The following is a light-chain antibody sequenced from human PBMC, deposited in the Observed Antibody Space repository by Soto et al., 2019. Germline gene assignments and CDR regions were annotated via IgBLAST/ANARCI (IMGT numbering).Light chain of an antibody. J-gene: IGKJ4*01. Sequence: EIVLTQSPATLSLSPGERATLSCRASQSVSIYLAWYRQKPGQAPRLLIYDASNRATGIPARFSGSGSGTDFTLTISSLEPEDFAVYYCQQRSDWPTFGGGTKVEI. CDR1: QSVSIY. CDR3: QQRSDWPT. V-gene: IGKV3-11*01. CDR2: DAS.